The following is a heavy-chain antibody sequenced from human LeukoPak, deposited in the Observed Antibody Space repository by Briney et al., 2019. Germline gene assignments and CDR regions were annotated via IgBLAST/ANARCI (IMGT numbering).Heavy chain of an antibody. CDR2: ISAHNGDT. CDR3: ASSGGIVALVGGYYYGMDV. J-gene: IGHJ6*02. D-gene: IGHD1-26*01. CDR1: GYTFYTYG. Sequence: ASVKVSCKASGYTFYTYGITWVRQAPGQGLEWMGWISAHNGDTNYAQNLQGRVTMTTDTSTRTAYMELRSLTSDDAAVYYCASSGGIVALVGGYYYGMDVWGQGTTVTVSS. V-gene: IGHV1-18*01.